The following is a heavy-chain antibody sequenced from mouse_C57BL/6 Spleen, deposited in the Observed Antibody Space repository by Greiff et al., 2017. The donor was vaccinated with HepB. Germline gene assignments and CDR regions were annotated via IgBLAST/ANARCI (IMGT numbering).Heavy chain of an antibody. J-gene: IGHJ1*03. V-gene: IGHV14-2*01. Sequence: VQLQQSGAELVKPGASVKLSCTASGFNIKDYYMHWVKQRTEQGLEWIGRIDPEDGETKYAPKFQGKATITADTSSNTAYLPLSSLTSEDTAVYYCARPYYGSSYVWYFDVWGTGTTVTVSS. CDR3: ARPYYGSSYVWYFDV. CDR1: GFNIKDYY. D-gene: IGHD1-1*01. CDR2: IDPEDGET.